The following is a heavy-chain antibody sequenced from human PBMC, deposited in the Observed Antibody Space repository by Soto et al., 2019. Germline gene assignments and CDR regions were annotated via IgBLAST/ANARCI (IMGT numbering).Heavy chain of an antibody. V-gene: IGHV3-53*01. D-gene: IGHD3-16*01. J-gene: IGHJ6*02. CDR3: ASNFYRGGYYYYGMDV. CDR2: IYSGGST. Sequence: GGSLRLSCAASGFTVSCNYMSWIRQAPGKGLEWVSVIYSGGSTYYADSVKGRFTISRDNSKNTLYLQMNSLRAEDTAVYYCASNFYRGGYYYYGMDVWGQGTTVTVSS. CDR1: GFTVSCNY.